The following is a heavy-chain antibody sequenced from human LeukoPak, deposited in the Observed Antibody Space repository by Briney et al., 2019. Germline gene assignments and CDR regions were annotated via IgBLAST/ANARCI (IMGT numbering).Heavy chain of an antibody. CDR2: TYYSGST. CDR3: AAGRQQLDWFDP. D-gene: IGHD6-13*01. CDR1: GGSISSSSYY. V-gene: IGHV4-39*01. J-gene: IGHJ5*02. Sequence: SETLSLTCTVSGGSISSSSYYWGWIRQPPGKGLEWIGSTYYSGSTYYNPSLKSRVTISVDTSKNQFSLKLSSVTAADTAVYYCAAGRQQLDWFDPWGQGTLVTVSS.